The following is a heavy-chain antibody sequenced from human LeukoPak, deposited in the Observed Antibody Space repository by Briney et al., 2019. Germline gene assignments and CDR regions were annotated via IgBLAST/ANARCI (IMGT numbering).Heavy chain of an antibody. J-gene: IGHJ4*02. CDR1: GFTFSSYS. Sequence: GGSLRLSCAASGFTFSSYSMNWVRQAPGKGLEWVSSISSSSSYIYYADSVKGRFTISRDNAKNSLYLQMNSLRAADTAVYYCASEIRLMATTGGYWSRGTLVTVSS. V-gene: IGHV3-21*01. CDR3: ASEIRLMATTGGY. D-gene: IGHD5-24*01. CDR2: ISSSSSYI.